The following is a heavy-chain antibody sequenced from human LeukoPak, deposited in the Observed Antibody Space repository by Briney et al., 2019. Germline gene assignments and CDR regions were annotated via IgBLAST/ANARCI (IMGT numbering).Heavy chain of an antibody. V-gene: IGHV3-48*01. Sequence: PRGSLRLSCAASGFTFSSYSMNWVRQAPGKGLEWVSYISSSSSTIYYADSVKGRFTISRDNAKNSLYLQMNSLRAEDTAVYYCARAWGSTSRAVGYWGQGTLVTVSS. CDR1: GFTFSSYS. CDR2: ISSSSSTI. D-gene: IGHD2-2*01. CDR3: ARAWGSTSRAVGY. J-gene: IGHJ4*02.